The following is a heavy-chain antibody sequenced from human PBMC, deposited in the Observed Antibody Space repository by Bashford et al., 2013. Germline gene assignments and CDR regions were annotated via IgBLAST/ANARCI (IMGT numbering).Heavy chain of an antibody. Sequence: SETLSLTCTVSGGSISTHYWSWIRQPPGKELEWIGYMYYSGSSSYNPSLKSRVTISVDTSKNHFSLELSSVTAADTAVYYCAAATDRPNWFDPWGQGTPGHRLL. V-gene: IGHV4-59*08. J-gene: IGHJ5*02. CDR1: GGSISTHY. CDR3: AAATDRPNWFDP. D-gene: IGHD3-22*01. CDR2: MYYSGSS.